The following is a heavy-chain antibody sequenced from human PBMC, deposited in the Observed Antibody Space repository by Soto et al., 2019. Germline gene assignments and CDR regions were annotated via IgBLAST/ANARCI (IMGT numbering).Heavy chain of an antibody. CDR3: EREIEAEREDYYYGMDV. Sequence: GGSLRLSCAASGFTFSSYWMSWVRQAPGKGLEWVANIKQDGSEKYYVDSVKGRFTISRDNAKNSLYLQMNSLRAEDTAVYYCEREIEAEREDYYYGMDVWGQGTTVTRLL. CDR2: IKQDGSEK. CDR1: GFTFSSYW. V-gene: IGHV3-7*03. J-gene: IGHJ6*02. D-gene: IGHD6-13*01.